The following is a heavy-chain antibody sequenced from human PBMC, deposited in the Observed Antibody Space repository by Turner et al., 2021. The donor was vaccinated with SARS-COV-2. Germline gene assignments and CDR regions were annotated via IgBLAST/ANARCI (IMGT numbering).Heavy chain of an antibody. CDR3: ATATVIYGDYENYYYYYGMDV. CDR1: GYTLTELS. V-gene: IGHV1-24*01. Sequence: QVQVVQSGAEVKKPGASVKVSCKVSGYTLTELSMHWVRQAPGKGLEWMEGLDPEDAETIYAQKFQGRVTMTEDTSTDTAYMELSSLRSEDTAVYYCATATVIYGDYENYYYYYGMDVWGQGTTVTVSS. J-gene: IGHJ6*02. D-gene: IGHD4-17*01. CDR2: LDPEDAET.